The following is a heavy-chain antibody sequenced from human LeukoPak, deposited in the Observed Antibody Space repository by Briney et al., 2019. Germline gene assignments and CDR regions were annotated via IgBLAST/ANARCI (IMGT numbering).Heavy chain of an antibody. CDR1: GYTFTSYD. CDR3: ARGPTRITMIVVVIPRGWFDP. D-gene: IGHD3-22*01. CDR2: MNPNSGNT. Sequence: ASVKVSCKASGYTFTSYDINWVRQAIGQGLEWMGWMNPNSGNTGYAQKFQGRVTMTRNTSISTAYMELSSLRSEDTAVYYCARGPTRITMIVVVIPRGWFDPWGQGTLVTVSS. J-gene: IGHJ5*02. V-gene: IGHV1-8*01.